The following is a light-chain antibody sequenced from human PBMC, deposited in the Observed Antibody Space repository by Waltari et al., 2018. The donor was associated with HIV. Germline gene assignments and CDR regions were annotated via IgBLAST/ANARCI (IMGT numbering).Light chain of an antibody. Sequence: QSALTQPASVSGSPGQSITISCTGTSSDIGGYKFVSWYHQHPAKAPNLLIYDVSNRPSGVSDRFSASKSGNPASLTISGLQPEDEADYPCSSFTSRRILVFGGGTKLTL. CDR2: DVS. J-gene: IGLJ2*01. CDR1: SSDIGGYKF. CDR3: SSFTSRRILV. V-gene: IGLV2-14*03.